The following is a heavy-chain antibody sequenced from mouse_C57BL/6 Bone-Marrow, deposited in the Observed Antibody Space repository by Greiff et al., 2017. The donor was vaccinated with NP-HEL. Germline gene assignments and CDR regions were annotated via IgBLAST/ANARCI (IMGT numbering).Heavy chain of an antibody. Sequence: EVKLQESGPELVKPGASVKISCKASGYSFTGYYMNWVKQSPEKSLEWIGEINPSTGGTTYNQKFKAKATLTVDKSSSTAYMQLKSLTSEDSAVYYCARRFPDYYGSSYYAMDYWGQGTSVTVSS. CDR3: ARRFPDYYGSSYYAMDY. CDR1: GYSFTGYY. V-gene: IGHV1-42*01. D-gene: IGHD1-1*01. CDR2: INPSTGGT. J-gene: IGHJ4*01.